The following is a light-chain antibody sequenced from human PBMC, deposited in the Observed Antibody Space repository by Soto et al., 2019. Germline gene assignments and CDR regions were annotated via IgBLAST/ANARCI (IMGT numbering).Light chain of an antibody. CDR2: GAS. J-gene: IGKJ1*01. Sequence: EIVLTQSPDTLSLSPGDRAALSCRASQSIDSTYLAWYQQKPGQSPRLLIYGASTRATDIPDRFTGRGSGTDFTLTISRLEPEDFAVYYCQQYDSSPWTFGQGNTVEIK. CDR1: QSIDSTY. V-gene: IGKV3-20*01. CDR3: QQYDSSPWT.